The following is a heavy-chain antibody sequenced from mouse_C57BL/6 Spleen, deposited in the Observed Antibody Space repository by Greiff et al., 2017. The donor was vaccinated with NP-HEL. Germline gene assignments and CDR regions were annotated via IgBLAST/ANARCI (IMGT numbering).Heavy chain of an antibody. J-gene: IGHJ2*01. CDR3: ARGDGYYGFDY. V-gene: IGHV14-2*01. CDR1: GFNIKDYY. Sequence: VQLQQSGAELVKPGASVKLSCTASGFNIKDYYMHWVKQRTEQGLEWIGRIDPEDGETKYAPKFPGKATITADTSSNTAYLQLSSLTSEDTAVYYCARGDGYYGFDYWGQGTTLTVSS. CDR2: IDPEDGET. D-gene: IGHD2-3*01.